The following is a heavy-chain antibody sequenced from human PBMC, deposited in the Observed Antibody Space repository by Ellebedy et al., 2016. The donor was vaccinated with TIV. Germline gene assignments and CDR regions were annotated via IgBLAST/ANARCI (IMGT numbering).Heavy chain of an antibody. V-gene: IGHV3-7*01. Sequence: PGGSLRLSCAASGFNFRSYWMTWVRQAPGRGLEWVAKIRQEGDEIYYVESVKGRFTISRYNAKNSLFLQMNSLGVEDTAVYYCARRASYGDYAVQVNPWFDPWGQGTLVTVSS. CDR1: GFNFRSYW. CDR2: IRQEGDEI. J-gene: IGHJ5*02. CDR3: ARRASYGDYAVQVNPWFDP. D-gene: IGHD4-17*01.